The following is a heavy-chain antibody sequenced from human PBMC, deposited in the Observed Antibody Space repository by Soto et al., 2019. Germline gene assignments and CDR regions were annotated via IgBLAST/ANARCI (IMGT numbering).Heavy chain of an antibody. CDR3: ARGAIVAVPAALSSYHDYTNYRFDS. J-gene: IGHJ4*02. CDR2: ISPMFAAT. Sequence: QVQLAQSGAEMTKPGSSVKVSCRASGGSFSDFAFSWVQQAPGQGLEWMGGISPMFAATKYAQRLQDRVTITADESTNTVYLALNSLTSEDTAIYYCARGAIVAVPAALSSYHDYTNYRFDSWGQGTLVTVSS. D-gene: IGHD2-15*01. CDR1: GGSFSDFA. V-gene: IGHV1-69*01.